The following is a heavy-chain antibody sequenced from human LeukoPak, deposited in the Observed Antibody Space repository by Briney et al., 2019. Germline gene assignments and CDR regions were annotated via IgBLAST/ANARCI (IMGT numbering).Heavy chain of an antibody. D-gene: IGHD3-22*01. J-gene: IGHJ4*02. Sequence: GGSLRLSCAASEFTFSSYWMHWVRQAPGKGLVWVSRINSDGSSTSYADSVKGRFTISRDNAKNTLYLQMNSLRAEDTAVYYCASGDYYDSSESYWGQGTLVTVSS. CDR2: INSDGSST. V-gene: IGHV3-74*01. CDR3: ASGDYYDSSESY. CDR1: EFTFSSYW.